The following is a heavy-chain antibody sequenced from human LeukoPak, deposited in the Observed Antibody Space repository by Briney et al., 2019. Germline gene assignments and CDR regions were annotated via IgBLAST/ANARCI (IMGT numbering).Heavy chain of an antibody. CDR3: AKSRMSWRDALFDY. CDR1: GITVSNNY. Sequence: GGSLRLSCAASGITVSNNYMTWVRQAPGKGLEWVSLIYSGGTTFYADSVKGRLTISRDNSKNTLYLQMNSLRAEDTAVYYCAKSRMSWRDALFDYWGQGTLVTVSS. J-gene: IGHJ4*02. D-gene: IGHD5-24*01. V-gene: IGHV3-66*01. CDR2: IYSGGTT.